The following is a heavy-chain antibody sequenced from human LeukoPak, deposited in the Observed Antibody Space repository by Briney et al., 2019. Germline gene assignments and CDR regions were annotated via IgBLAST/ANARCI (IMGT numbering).Heavy chain of an antibody. D-gene: IGHD3-22*01. CDR1: GGTFSSYA. CDR3: GSSGYYSRSGYYFDY. Sequence: ASVKVSCKASGGTFSSYAISWVRQAPGQGLEWMGGIFPIFGTANYAQKFQGRVTITADKSTSTAYMELSSLRSEDTAVYYCGSSGYYSRSGYYFDYWGQGTLVTVSS. J-gene: IGHJ4*02. CDR2: IFPIFGTA. V-gene: IGHV1-69*06.